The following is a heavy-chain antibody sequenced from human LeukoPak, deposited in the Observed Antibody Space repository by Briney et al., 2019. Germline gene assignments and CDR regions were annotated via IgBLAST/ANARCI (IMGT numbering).Heavy chain of an antibody. Sequence: GESLRISCKGSGYSFPSYWISWVRPIPGKGLEWMGRIDPRDSYTNFSPSLQGHVTISPDKSIITAYLQWSSLKASDTAMYYCARRAKSYCSGGSCYLDYWGQGTLVTVSS. CDR1: GYSFPSYW. J-gene: IGHJ4*02. CDR2: IDPRDSYT. CDR3: ARRAKSYCSGGSCYLDY. D-gene: IGHD2-15*01. V-gene: IGHV5-10-1*01.